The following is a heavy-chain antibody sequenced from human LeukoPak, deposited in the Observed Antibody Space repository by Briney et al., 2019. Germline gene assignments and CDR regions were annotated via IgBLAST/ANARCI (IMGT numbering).Heavy chain of an antibody. Sequence: SETLSLTCTVSGGSLSSYYWSWIRQPPGKGLEWIGYVYYSGSPNYSPSLKSRVTISVDTSKNQFSLKLSSVTAADTAVYYCARRFGSGDYFDYWGQGTLVTVSS. V-gene: IGHV4-59*01. D-gene: IGHD2-15*01. CDR2: VYYSGSP. CDR1: GGSLSSYY. J-gene: IGHJ4*02. CDR3: ARRFGSGDYFDY.